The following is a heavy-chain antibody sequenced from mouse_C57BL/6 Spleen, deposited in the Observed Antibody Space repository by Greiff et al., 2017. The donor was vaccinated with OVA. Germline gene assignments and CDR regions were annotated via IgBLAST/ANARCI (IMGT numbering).Heavy chain of an antibody. Sequence: QVQLQQSGAELVRPGTSVKMSCKASGYTFTNYWIGWAKQRPGHGLEWIGDIYPGGGYTNYNEKFKGKATLTADKSSSTAYMQVSSLTSEDSAIYYCARSGTTASYYFDYWGQGTTLTVSS. J-gene: IGHJ2*01. D-gene: IGHD1-2*01. CDR3: ARSGTTASYYFDY. CDR2: IYPGGGYT. V-gene: IGHV1-63*01. CDR1: GYTFTNYW.